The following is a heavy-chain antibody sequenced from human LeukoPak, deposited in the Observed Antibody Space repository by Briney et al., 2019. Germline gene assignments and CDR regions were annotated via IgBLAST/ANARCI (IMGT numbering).Heavy chain of an antibody. CDR2: INPIFDSA. CDR1: GGTFSSYA. V-gene: IGHV1-69*13. D-gene: IGHD3-9*01. CDR3: SRENRYFDWSHAFDI. J-gene: IGHJ3*02. Sequence: GASVKVSCKASGGTFSSYAISWVRQAPGQGLEWMGGINPIFDSASYEQKFQGRGTITADESTSTAYMQLSSLRSEDTAVYYCSRENRYFDWSHAFDIWGKGTMVTVSS.